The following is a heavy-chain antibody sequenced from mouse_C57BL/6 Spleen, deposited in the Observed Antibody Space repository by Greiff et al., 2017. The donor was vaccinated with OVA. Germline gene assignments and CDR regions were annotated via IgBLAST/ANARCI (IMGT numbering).Heavy chain of an antibody. Sequence: EVKLQQSGPELVKPGASVKISCKASGYTFTDYYMNWVKQSHGKSLEWIGDINPNNGGTSYNQKFKGKATLTVDKSSSTAYMELRSLTSEDSAVYYCARRGRIYDGYYFDYWGQGTTLTVSS. CDR3: ARRGRIYDGYYFDY. J-gene: IGHJ2*01. CDR1: GYTFTDYY. CDR2: INPNNGGT. D-gene: IGHD2-3*01. V-gene: IGHV1-26*01.